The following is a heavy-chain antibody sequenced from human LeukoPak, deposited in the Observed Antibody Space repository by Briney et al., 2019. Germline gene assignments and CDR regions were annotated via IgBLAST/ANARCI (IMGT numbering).Heavy chain of an antibody. Sequence: ASVKVSCKASGYTFTGYYMHWVRQAPGQGLEWMGWINPNSGGTNYAQKFQGRVTMTRDTSISTAYMELSRLRSDDTAVYYCARQWMVRGVIIGYWGQGTPVTVSS. V-gene: IGHV1-2*02. CDR2: INPNSGGT. CDR1: GYTFTGYY. D-gene: IGHD3-10*01. J-gene: IGHJ4*02. CDR3: ARQWMVRGVIIGY.